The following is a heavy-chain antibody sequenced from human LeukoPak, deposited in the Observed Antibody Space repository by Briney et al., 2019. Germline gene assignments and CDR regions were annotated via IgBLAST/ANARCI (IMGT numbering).Heavy chain of an antibody. D-gene: IGHD1-7*01. J-gene: IGHJ6*02. CDR1: GYNFTSYW. CDR3: ARHWVPGTTSAYYYYGMDV. Sequence: GESLKISCKGSGYNFTSYWTGWVRQMPGKGLEWMGIIYPGDSDTRYSPSFQGQVTISADTSISTTYLQWSSLKASDTAMYYCARHWVPGTTSAYYYYGMDVWGQGTTVTVSS. CDR2: IYPGDSDT. V-gene: IGHV5-51*01.